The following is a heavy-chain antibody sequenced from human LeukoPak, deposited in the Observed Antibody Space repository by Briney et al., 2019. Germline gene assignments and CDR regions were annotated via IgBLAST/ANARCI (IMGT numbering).Heavy chain of an antibody. CDR2: IYYSGRK. V-gene: IGHV4-39*01. J-gene: IGHJ3*02. CDR1: GGSLTSSNQY. D-gene: IGHD5-18*01. CDR3: ARPDEGGYRYDYSAFDI. Sequence: KPSETLSLSRSVVGGSLTSSNQYWGWIRQPPGKWLEWIGSIYYSGRKYYNPSLKSRATISVDTSKDQFSLKRSSGTAPDVAVYYCARPDEGGYRYDYSAFDIWGQETMVTVSS.